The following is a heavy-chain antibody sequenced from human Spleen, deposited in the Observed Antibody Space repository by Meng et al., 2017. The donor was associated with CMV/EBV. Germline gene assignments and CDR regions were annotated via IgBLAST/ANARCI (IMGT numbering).Heavy chain of an antibody. Sequence: GGSLRLSCAASGFTFSSYWMHWVRQAPGKGLVWVSRINSDGSSTSYADSVKGRFTISRDNAKNTLYLQMNSLRAEDSAVYFCAREEYYYGMDVWGQGTTVTVSS. V-gene: IGHV3-74*01. CDR2: INSDGSST. CDR3: AREEYYYGMDV. CDR1: GFTFSSYW. J-gene: IGHJ6*02.